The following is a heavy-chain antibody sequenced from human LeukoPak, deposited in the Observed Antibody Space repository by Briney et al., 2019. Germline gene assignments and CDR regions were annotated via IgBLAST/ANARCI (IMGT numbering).Heavy chain of an antibody. Sequence: GASMKLSCKVSGYTLTELSMHWVRQAPGKGLEWMGGFDPEDGETIYAQKFQGRVTMTEDTSTDTAYMELSSLRSEDTAVYYCATAPIVGATFFDYWGQGTLVTVSS. CDR1: GYTLTELS. CDR2: FDPEDGET. J-gene: IGHJ4*02. D-gene: IGHD1-26*01. V-gene: IGHV1-24*01. CDR3: ATAPIVGATFFDY.